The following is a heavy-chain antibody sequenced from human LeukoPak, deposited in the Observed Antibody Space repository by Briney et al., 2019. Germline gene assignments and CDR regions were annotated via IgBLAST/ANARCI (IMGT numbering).Heavy chain of an antibody. Sequence: GGSLRLSCAASGFTVSSNYMSWVRQAPGKGLEWVSVIYSGGSTYYADSVKGRFTISRDNSKNTLHLQMNSLRAEDTAVYYCARDVRSRFGEEKNWFDPWGQGTLVTVSS. V-gene: IGHV3-53*01. D-gene: IGHD3-10*01. CDR3: ARDVRSRFGEEKNWFDP. CDR1: GFTVSSNY. CDR2: IYSGGST. J-gene: IGHJ5*02.